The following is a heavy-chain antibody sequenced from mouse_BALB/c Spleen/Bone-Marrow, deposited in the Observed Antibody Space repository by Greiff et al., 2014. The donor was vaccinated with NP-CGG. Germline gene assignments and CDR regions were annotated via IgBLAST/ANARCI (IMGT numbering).Heavy chain of an antibody. CDR3: ARLFGTRDFDY. D-gene: IGHD4-1*01. CDR1: GFNIKDYF. Sequence: DVQLVESGAELVRPGALVKLSCKASGFNIKDYFMHWVKQGPEQGLEWIGWIDPEIGNTLYDPKFQGKASITADTSSNTAYLQLSSLTSEDTAVYYCARLFGTRDFDYWGQGTTLTVSS. CDR2: IDPEIGNT. V-gene: IGHV14-1*02. J-gene: IGHJ2*01.